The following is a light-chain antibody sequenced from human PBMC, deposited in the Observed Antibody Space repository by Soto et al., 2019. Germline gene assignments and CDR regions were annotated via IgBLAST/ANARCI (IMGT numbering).Light chain of an antibody. CDR3: EHYNIGPLL. CDR2: GAS. CDR1: QNVNNR. J-gene: IGKJ1*01. Sequence: IVMTQSPAMLSVSPGERATLSCRASQNVNNRLACYQQKAGQPPRLLIYGASTRATGIPARFRDSGSGTEFTLTIGSLKSEDCAVDYREHYNIGPLLFGPGTKVEIK. V-gene: IGKV3-15*01.